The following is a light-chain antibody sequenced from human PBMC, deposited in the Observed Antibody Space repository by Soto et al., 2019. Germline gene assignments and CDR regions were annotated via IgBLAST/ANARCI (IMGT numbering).Light chain of an antibody. CDR2: DAS. Sequence: EIVLTQSPATLSLSPGERATLSCRASQSVDSYLSWYQQKPCQAPRLHIDDASNRATGIPARFSGSGSETGFTLTISSLEPEDFAVYYCQQRSSWPITFGPGTRLEIK. V-gene: IGKV3-11*01. CDR1: QSVDSY. J-gene: IGKJ5*01. CDR3: QQRSSWPIT.